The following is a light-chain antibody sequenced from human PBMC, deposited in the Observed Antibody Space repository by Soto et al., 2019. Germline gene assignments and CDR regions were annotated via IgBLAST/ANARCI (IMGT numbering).Light chain of an antibody. V-gene: IGLV1-51*02. CDR1: NSNIGNNY. CDR2: ENN. CDR3: GTWDSSLSYV. J-gene: IGLJ1*01. Sequence: QSVLTQPPSVSAAPGQKVTISCSASNSNIGNNYVSWYQQLPGTAPKLLIYENNKRPSGIPDRFSGSKSGTSATLGITGLQTGDEADYYCGTWDSSLSYVFGTGTKFTVL.